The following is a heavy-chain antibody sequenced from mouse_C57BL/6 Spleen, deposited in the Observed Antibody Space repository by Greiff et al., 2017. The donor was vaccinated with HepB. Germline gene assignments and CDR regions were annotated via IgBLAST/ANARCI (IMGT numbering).Heavy chain of an antibody. J-gene: IGHJ2*01. Sequence: VMLVESGPELVKPGASVKISCKASGYAFSSSWMNWVKQRPGKGLEWIGRIYPGDGDTNYNGKFKGKATLTADKSSSTAYMQLSSLTSEDSAVYFCARQDYYGYYFDYWGQGTTLTVSS. CDR1: GYAFSSSW. CDR3: ARQDYYGYYFDY. V-gene: IGHV1-82*01. D-gene: IGHD1-1*01. CDR2: IYPGDGDT.